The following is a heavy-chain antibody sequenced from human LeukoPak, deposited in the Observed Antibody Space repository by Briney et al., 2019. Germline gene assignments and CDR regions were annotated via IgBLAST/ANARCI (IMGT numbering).Heavy chain of an antibody. J-gene: IGHJ4*02. D-gene: IGHD3-22*01. Sequence: PGGSLRLSCAASGFTFSSYGMHWVRQAPGKGLEWVASIRYDGSRQFYADSVKGRFTISRDNSRNTVDVQMNSLRSEDSGLYYCAKGGQYDSDSFFDFWGQGTLVSVSS. CDR3: AKGGQYDSDSFFDF. CDR1: GFTFSSYG. V-gene: IGHV3-30*02. CDR2: IRYDGSRQ.